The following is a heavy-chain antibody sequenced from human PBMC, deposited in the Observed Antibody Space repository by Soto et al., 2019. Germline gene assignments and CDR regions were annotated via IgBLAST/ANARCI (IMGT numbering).Heavy chain of an antibody. CDR1: GGILRGYS. CDR3: ARDKITGLFDY. CDR2: INHSGST. J-gene: IGHJ4*02. D-gene: IGHD2-8*02. Sequence: SEALSLPWAVSGGILRGYSWPLIRQPPGTGLEWIGEINHSGSTNYNPSLKSRVTISVDTSKNQFSLKLTSVTAADTAVYYCARDKITGLFDYWGQGTLVTVSS. V-gene: IGHV4-34*01.